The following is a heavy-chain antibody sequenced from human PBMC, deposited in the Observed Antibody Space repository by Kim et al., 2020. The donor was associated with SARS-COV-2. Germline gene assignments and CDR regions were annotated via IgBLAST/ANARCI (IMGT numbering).Heavy chain of an antibody. V-gene: IGHV3-30*02. CDR3: AKDFLLNLAAADH. Sequence: YADSVKGRFTISRDNSKNTLYLQMNSLRAEDTAVYYCAKDFLLNLAAADHRGQGTLVTVSS. J-gene: IGHJ4*02. D-gene: IGHD6-13*01.